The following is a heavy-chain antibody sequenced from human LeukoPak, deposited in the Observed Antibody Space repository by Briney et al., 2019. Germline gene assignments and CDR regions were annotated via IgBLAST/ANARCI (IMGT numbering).Heavy chain of an antibody. V-gene: IGHV4-34*01. CDR3: ARGLVGVVASIDAFNM. Sequence: SETLSLTCAVYGGSFSGYYWSWIRQPPGKGLEWIGEINHSGSTNYNPSLKSRVTISVDTSKNQFSLKLSSVTAADTAVYYCARGLVGVVASIDAFNMGGKGTMATVS. D-gene: IGHD2-15*01. J-gene: IGHJ3*02. CDR1: GGSFSGYY. CDR2: INHSGST.